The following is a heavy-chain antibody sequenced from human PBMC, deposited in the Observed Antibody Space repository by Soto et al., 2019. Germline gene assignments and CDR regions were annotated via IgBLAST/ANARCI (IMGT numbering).Heavy chain of an antibody. Sequence: EVQLLESGGGLVQPGGSLRLSCAASGFTFSSYAMSWVRQAPGKGLEWVSAISGSGGSTYYADSVKGRFTISRYNSKNPLYLQMNSLRAEDTAVYYCAGKPYGPGPSDYWGQGTLVTVSS. J-gene: IGHJ4*02. CDR2: ISGSGGST. CDR3: AGKPYGPGPSDY. V-gene: IGHV3-23*01. CDR1: GFTFSSYA. D-gene: IGHD3-10*01.